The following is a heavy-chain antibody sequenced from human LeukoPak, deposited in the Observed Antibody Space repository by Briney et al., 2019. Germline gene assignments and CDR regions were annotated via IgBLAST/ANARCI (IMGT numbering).Heavy chain of an antibody. CDR3: ARAGTGDRSAVFDS. Sequence: PSETLSLTCTVSGGSISSYYWSWIRQPPGKGLEWIGYIYYSGSTNYNPSLKSRVTISVDTSKNQFSLRLSSVTAADTAVYFCARAGTGDRSAVFDSWGQGALVTVSS. CDR1: GGSISSYY. J-gene: IGHJ4*02. D-gene: IGHD3-10*01. V-gene: IGHV4-59*12. CDR2: IYYSGST.